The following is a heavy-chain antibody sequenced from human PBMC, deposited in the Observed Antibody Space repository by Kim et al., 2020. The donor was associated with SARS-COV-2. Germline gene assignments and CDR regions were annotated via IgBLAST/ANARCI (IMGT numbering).Heavy chain of an antibody. Sequence: SETLSLTCTVSGGSVSSGSYYWSWIRQPPGKGLEWIGYIYYSGSTNYNPSLKSRVTISVDTSKNQFSLKLSSVTAADTAVYYCARAVGSSWNHFDYWGQG. V-gene: IGHV4-61*01. CDR1: GGSVSSGSYY. CDR3: ARAVGSSWNHFDY. CDR2: IYYSGST. D-gene: IGHD6-13*01. J-gene: IGHJ4*02.